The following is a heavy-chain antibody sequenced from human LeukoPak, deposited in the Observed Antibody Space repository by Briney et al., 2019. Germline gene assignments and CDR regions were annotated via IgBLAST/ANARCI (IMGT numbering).Heavy chain of an antibody. CDR1: GGSFSGYY. CDR2: INHSGST. CDR3: ARGPYDSGGYYCDY. J-gene: IGHJ4*02. V-gene: IGHV4-34*01. Sequence: SETLSLTCAVYGGSFSGYYWSWIRQPPGKGLEWIGEINHSGSTNYNPSLKSRVTISVDTSKNQFSLKLSSVTAADTAVYYCARGPYDSGGYYCDYWGQGTLVTVSS. D-gene: IGHD3-22*01.